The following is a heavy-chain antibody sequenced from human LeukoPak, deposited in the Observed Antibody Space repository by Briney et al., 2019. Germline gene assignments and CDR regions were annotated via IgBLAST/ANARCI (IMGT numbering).Heavy chain of an antibody. D-gene: IGHD1-26*01. CDR1: GYTLTELS. V-gene: IGHV1-24*01. Sequence: ASVKVSCKVSGYTLTELSMHWVRQAPGKGLEWMGGFDPEDGETIYAQKFQGRVTMTEDTSTDTAYMELSSLRSEDTAVYYCAATPSIGVADTTKNWFDPCGQGTLVTVSS. CDR3: AATPSIGVADTTKNWFDP. CDR2: FDPEDGET. J-gene: IGHJ5*02.